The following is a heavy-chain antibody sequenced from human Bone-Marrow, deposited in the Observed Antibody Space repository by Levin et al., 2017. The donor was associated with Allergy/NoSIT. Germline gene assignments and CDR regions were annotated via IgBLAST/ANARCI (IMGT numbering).Heavy chain of an antibody. V-gene: IGHV3-7*01. Sequence: GASVKVSCAASGFIFSNYWMSWVRQAPGKGLEWVANIKQDGSEQYYVDSLKGRFTISRDNAKNSVYLQMNSLRADDTAVYYCTRTISATPGISWGQGTLVIVSS. D-gene: IGHD3-9*01. CDR3: TRTISATPGIS. CDR1: GFIFSNYW. CDR2: IKQDGSEQ. J-gene: IGHJ5*02.